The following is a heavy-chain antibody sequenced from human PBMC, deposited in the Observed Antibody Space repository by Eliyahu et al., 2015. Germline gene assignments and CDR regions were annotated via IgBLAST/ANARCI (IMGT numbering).Heavy chain of an antibody. CDR1: GFSFRDYV. CDR2: ITGSGTTT. V-gene: IGHV3-23*04. CDR3: AKRPPGWGAVGPCDY. Sequence: EVQLVESGGGLVQPGGSLRLSCAASGFSFRDYVMTWVRQGPGKRLEWVSGITGSGTTTYYADSVKGRFTISRDNSKNTLYLQMNSLRVEDTAVYFCAKRPPGWGAVGPCDYWGRGTLVTVSS. J-gene: IGHJ4*02. D-gene: IGHD6-19*01.